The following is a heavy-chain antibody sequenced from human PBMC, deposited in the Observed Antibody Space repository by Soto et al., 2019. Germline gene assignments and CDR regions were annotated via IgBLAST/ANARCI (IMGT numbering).Heavy chain of an antibody. V-gene: IGHV3-30*18. CDR2: ITYEGSCQ. D-gene: IGHD6-19*01. CDR3: ANYRVAATFYSPLDF. Sequence: GGSLRLSCQASGFSFSKYGMHWVRQAPGKGLEWVAGITYEGSCQYYADSVKGRFTISRDNSKNTLYLHMNTLRTEDTAVYDCANYRVAATFYSPLDFWGRGTLVTVSS. J-gene: IGHJ4*02. CDR1: GFSFSKYG.